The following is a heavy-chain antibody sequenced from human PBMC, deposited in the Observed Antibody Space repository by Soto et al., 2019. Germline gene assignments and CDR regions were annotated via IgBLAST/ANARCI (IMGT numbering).Heavy chain of an antibody. V-gene: IGHV1-69*13. CDR3: ARDLRTTVTTDYYYGMDV. D-gene: IGHD4-17*01. CDR2: IIPIFGTA. CDR1: GGTFSSYA. Sequence: ASVKVSFKASGGTFSSYAISWVRQAPGQGLEWMGGIIPIFGTANYAQKFQGRVTITADESTSTAYMELSSLRSEDTAVYYCARDLRTTVTTDYYYGMDVWGQGTTVTVSS. J-gene: IGHJ6*02.